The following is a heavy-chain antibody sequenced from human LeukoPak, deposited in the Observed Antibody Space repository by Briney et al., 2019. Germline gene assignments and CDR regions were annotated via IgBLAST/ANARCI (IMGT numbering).Heavy chain of an antibody. CDR1: GGSFSGYY. CDR3: ARRAAVAGTGYYFDY. Sequence: PSETLSLTCAVYGGSFSGYYWSWIRQPPGKGLEWIWEINHSGSTNYNPSLKSRVTISVDTSKNQFSLKLSSVTAADTAVYYCARRAAVAGTGYYFDYWGQGTLVTVSS. D-gene: IGHD6-19*01. J-gene: IGHJ4*02. V-gene: IGHV4-34*01. CDR2: INHSGST.